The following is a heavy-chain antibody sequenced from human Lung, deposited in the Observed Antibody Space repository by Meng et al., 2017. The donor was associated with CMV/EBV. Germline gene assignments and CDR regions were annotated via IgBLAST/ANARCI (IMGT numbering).Heavy chain of an antibody. D-gene: IGHD3-22*01. CDR3: ARESSGSFVLDV. J-gene: IGHJ6*02. V-gene: IGHV3-21*01. CDR1: GFTFSVYS. Sequence: SCAASGFTFSVYSMIWVRQAPGKGLEWVSTISSSSSFISYVDSVKGRFTISRDNAENSLYLHMNGLRAEDTAVYFCARESSGSFVLDVWGQGNTVTVSS. CDR2: ISSSSSFI.